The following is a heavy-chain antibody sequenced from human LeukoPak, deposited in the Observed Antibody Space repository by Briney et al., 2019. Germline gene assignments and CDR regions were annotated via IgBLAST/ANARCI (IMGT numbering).Heavy chain of an antibody. V-gene: IGHV3-53*01. CDR1: GFTVSSNY. J-gene: IGHJ6*03. CDR2: IYSGGST. Sequence: GGSLRLSCAASGFTVSSNYMSWVRQAPGKGLEWVSVIYSGGSTYYADSVKGRFTISRDNSKNTLYLQMNSLRAEDTAVYCCARTLGYCSSTSCYEDYYYYMDVWGKGTTVTVSS. CDR3: ARTLGYCSSTSCYEDYYYYMDV. D-gene: IGHD2-2*03.